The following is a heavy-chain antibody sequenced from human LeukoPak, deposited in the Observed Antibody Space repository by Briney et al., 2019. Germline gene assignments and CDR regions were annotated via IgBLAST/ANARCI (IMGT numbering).Heavy chain of an antibody. CDR2: MYYTGST. J-gene: IGHJ4*02. CDR1: GGSFSGYY. CDR3: ARRQIVTTIIDY. V-gene: IGHV4-34*01. D-gene: IGHD5-12*01. Sequence: PSETLSLTCAVYGGSFSGYYWSWIRQPPGKGLEWIGNMYYTGSTYYNPSLKSRVTISVDTSKNHYSLKLSSVTAADTAVYYCARRQIVTTIIDYWGQGTLVTVSS.